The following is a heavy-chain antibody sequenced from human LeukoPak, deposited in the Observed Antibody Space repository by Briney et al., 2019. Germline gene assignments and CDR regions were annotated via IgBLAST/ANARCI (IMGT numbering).Heavy chain of an antibody. CDR1: GFTFDDYA. D-gene: IGHD3-22*01. CDR3: AKDHYYYDSSGYNDY. Sequence: SLRLSCAASGFTFDDYAMHWVRQAPGKGLEWVSGISWNSGSIGYADSVKGRFTISRDNAKNSLYLQMNSLRAEDTALHYCAKDHYYYDSSGYNDYWGQGTLVTVSS. J-gene: IGHJ4*02. V-gene: IGHV3-9*01. CDR2: ISWNSGSI.